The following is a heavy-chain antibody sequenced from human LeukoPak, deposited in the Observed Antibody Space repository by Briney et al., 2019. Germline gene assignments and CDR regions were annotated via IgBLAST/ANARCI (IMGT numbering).Heavy chain of an antibody. CDR3: ASREGYGYFDY. D-gene: IGHD1-1*01. J-gene: IGHJ4*02. CDR2: IYYSGST. V-gene: IGHV4-39*07. CDR1: GGSISSYY. Sequence: PSETLSLTCTVSGGSISSYYWGWIRQPPGKGLEWIGSIYYSGSTYYNPSLKSRVTISVDTSKNQFSLKLSSVTAADTAVYYCASREGYGYFDYWGQGTLVTVSS.